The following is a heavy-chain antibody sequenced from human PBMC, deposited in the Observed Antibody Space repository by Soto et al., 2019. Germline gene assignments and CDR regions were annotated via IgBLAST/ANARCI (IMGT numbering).Heavy chain of an antibody. CDR2: IDPSDSYT. J-gene: IGHJ6*02. V-gene: IGHV5-10-1*01. CDR3: ARAAAAGTVYYYYYYGRDV. Sequence: PGESLKISCKGSGYSFTSYWISWVRQMPGKGLEWMGRIDPSDSYTNYSPSFQGHVTISADKSISTAYLQWSSLKASDTAMYYCARAAAAGTVYYYYYYGRDVWGQGTTVTVSS. D-gene: IGHD6-13*01. CDR1: GYSFTSYW.